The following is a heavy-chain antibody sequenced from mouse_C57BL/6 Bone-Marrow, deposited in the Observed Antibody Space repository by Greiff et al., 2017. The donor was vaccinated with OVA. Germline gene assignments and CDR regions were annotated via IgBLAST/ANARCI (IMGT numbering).Heavy chain of an antibody. Sequence: EVQLQQSGPELVKPGASVKISCKASGYTFTDYYMNWVKQSHGQSLEWIGDINPNNGGTSYNQKFKGKATLTVDTSSSTAYMELRSLTSEDSAVYCCASLITTVVAGGYYAMDYWGQGTSVTVSS. D-gene: IGHD1-1*01. CDR3: ASLITTVVAGGYYAMDY. J-gene: IGHJ4*01. CDR2: INPNNGGT. CDR1: GYTFTDYY. V-gene: IGHV1-26*01.